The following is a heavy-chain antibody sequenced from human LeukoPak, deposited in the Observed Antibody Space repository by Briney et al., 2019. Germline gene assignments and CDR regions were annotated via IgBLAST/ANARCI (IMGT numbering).Heavy chain of an antibody. Sequence: GGSLRLSCAASGFTISSYWMSWVRQVPGKGLESVAHIKHDGSETYYVDTVRGRFIISRDNAKNSLYLQMNSLRVEDMAVYHCARGPTDFDASDIWGHGTLVTVSS. V-gene: IGHV3-7*01. CDR2: IKHDGSET. J-gene: IGHJ3*02. CDR3: ARGPTDFDASDI. CDR1: GFTISSYW.